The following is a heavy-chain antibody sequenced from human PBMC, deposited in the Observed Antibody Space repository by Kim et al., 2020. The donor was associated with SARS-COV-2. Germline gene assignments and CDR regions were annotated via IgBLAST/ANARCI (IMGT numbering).Heavy chain of an antibody. CDR3: ARGENCGGSSCYGNDY. J-gene: IGHJ4*02. V-gene: IGHV4-38-2*02. CDR2: IYHSGSA. Sequence: SETLSLTCTVSGYSISSGYYWGWIRQPPGRGLEWIGSIYHSGSAYYNPSLENRVTVSVDTSQNQFSLKLTSVTAADTAMYYCARGENCGGSSCYGNDYWGQGTLVTVSS. D-gene: IGHD2-15*01. CDR1: GYSISSGYY.